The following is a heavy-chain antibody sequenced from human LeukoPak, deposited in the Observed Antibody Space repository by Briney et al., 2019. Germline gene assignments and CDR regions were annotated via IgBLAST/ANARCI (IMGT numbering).Heavy chain of an antibody. J-gene: IGHJ4*02. Sequence: ASVKVSSKASGYTFTSYAMHWVRQAPGQRLEWMGWINAGNGNTKYSQKFQGRVTITRDTSASTAYMELSSLRSEDTAVYYCARDGVAVAAFDYWGQGTLVTVSS. CDR3: ARDGVAVAAFDY. D-gene: IGHD6-19*01. CDR2: INAGNGNT. V-gene: IGHV1-3*01. CDR1: GYTFTSYA.